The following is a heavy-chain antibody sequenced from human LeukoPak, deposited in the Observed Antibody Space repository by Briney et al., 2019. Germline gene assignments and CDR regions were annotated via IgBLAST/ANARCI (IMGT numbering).Heavy chain of an antibody. Sequence: SETLSLTCTVSGGSTSSHNWNWIRQPPGKGLEWIGDIYTSGSPNYNPSLKSRVTISVDTSKNQFSLKLSSVTAADTAVYYCARVDSSGYYTFFDYWGQGTLVTVSS. CDR2: IYTSGSP. J-gene: IGHJ4*02. D-gene: IGHD3-22*01. V-gene: IGHV4-59*11. CDR1: GGSTSSHN. CDR3: ARVDSSGYYTFFDY.